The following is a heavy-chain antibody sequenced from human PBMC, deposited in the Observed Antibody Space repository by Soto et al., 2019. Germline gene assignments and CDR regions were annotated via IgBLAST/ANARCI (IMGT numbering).Heavy chain of an antibody. CDR3: AKGFIVVVTAIRPDDNFDV. V-gene: IGHV3-23*01. Sequence: LRLSCAASGFTFNTYAMNWVRQVPGKGLEWVASISGGGGSTYYADSVKGRFTISRDTSKNTLYLQMNSLSAEDTAVYYCAKGFIVVVTAIRPDDNFDVWGQGTMVTVS. CDR1: GFTFNTYA. J-gene: IGHJ3*01. D-gene: IGHD2-21*02. CDR2: ISGGGGST.